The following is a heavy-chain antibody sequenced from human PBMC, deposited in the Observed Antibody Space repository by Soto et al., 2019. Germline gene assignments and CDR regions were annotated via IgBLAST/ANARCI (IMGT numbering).Heavy chain of an antibody. V-gene: IGHV4-4*07. Sequence: SETLSLTCTVSGGSISSYYWSWIRQPAGKGLEWIGRIYTSGSTNYNPSLKSRVTMSVDTSKNQFSLKLSSVTAADTAVYYCARDSGYSYGNYYYYYGMDVWGQGTTVTVSS. CDR1: GGSISSYY. D-gene: IGHD5-18*01. J-gene: IGHJ6*02. CDR3: ARDSGYSYGNYYYYYGMDV. CDR2: IYTSGST.